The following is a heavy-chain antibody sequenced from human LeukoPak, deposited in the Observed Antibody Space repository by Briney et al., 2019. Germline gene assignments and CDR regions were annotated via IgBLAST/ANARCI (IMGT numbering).Heavy chain of an antibody. CDR3: ARDQRYYDSSGYPEDGFDV. D-gene: IGHD3-22*01. V-gene: IGHV4-4*02. J-gene: IGHJ3*01. CDR2: IYHSGST. CDR1: GASINSSNW. Sequence: SGTQSLTCAVSGASINSSNWWSWVRQSPGQGLEWIGEIYHSGSTNYNPSLKSRVTISVDKSKNQFSLKVTSVTAADTAMYYCARDQRYYDSSGYPEDGFDVWGQGTMVTVSS.